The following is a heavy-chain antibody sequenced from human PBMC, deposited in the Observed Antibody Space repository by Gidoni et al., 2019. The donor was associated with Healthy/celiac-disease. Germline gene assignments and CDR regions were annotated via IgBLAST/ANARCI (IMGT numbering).Heavy chain of an antibody. J-gene: IGHJ4*02. CDR1: GFTFSSYA. Sequence: EVQLLESGGGLVQPGGSLRLSCAASGFTFSSYALSWVRQAPGKGLEWVSAISGSGGSTYYADSVKGRFTIARDNSKNTLYLQMNSLRAEDTAVYYCAKASSGYDSFDYWGQGTLVTVSS. D-gene: IGHD5-12*01. V-gene: IGHV3-23*01. CDR3: AKASSGYDSFDY. CDR2: ISGSGGST.